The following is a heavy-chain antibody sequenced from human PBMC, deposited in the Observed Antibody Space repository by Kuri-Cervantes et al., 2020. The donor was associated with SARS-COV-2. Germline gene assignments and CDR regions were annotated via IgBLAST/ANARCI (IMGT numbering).Heavy chain of an antibody. V-gene: IGHV4-34*01. CDR2: INHSGST. J-gene: IGHJ4*02. CDR3: ARGGSGNYPNLLGY. Sequence: SQTLSLTCAVYGGSFSGYYWSWIRQPPGKGLEWIGEINHSGSTNYNPSLKSRVTISVDTSKNQFSLKLSSVTAADTAVYYCARGGSGNYPNLLGYWGQGTLVTVSS. CDR1: GGSFSGYY. D-gene: IGHD4-11*01.